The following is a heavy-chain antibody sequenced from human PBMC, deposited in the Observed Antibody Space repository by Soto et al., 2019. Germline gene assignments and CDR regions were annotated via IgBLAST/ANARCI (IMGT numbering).Heavy chain of an antibody. CDR1: GFTFSSYV. J-gene: IGHJ6*02. D-gene: IGHD6-13*01. CDR3: ATDGAAGSVVGV. V-gene: IGHV3-21*01. Sequence: PGGSLRLSCAASGFTFSSYVMNWVRQAPGKGLEWVSSIDSTGSYIYYADSVKGRLTISRDNARNSLYLHLNSLRTDDTAVYYCATDGAAGSVVGVWGQGTTVTRSS. CDR2: IDSTGSYI.